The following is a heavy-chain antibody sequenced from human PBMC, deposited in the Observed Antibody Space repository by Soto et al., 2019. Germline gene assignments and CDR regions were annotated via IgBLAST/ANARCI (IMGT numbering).Heavy chain of an antibody. D-gene: IGHD2-8*01. V-gene: IGHV3-30*18. CDR1: GFTFSSYG. CDR3: AKFDPGEWDY. CDR2: ISYDGSNK. J-gene: IGHJ4*02. Sequence: QVQLVESGGGVVQPGRSLRLSCAASGFTFSSYGMHWVRQAPGKGLEWVAVISYDGSNKYYADSVKGRFTISRDKSKNTLYLRMNSMRAEDTAVYYCAKFDPGEWDYWGQGTLVTVSS.